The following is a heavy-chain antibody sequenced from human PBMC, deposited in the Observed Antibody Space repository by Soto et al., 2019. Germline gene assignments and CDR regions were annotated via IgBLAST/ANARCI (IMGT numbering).Heavy chain of an antibody. V-gene: IGHV4-39*01. J-gene: IGHJ5*02. D-gene: IGHD3-10*01. CDR2: IYYSGST. CDR1: GGSISSSSYY. CDR3: ARHRAGLEYGSGSGWFDP. Sequence: KPSETLSLTCTVSGGSISSSSYYWGWIRQPPGKGLEWIGSIYYSGSTYYNPSLKSRVTISVDTSKNQFSLKLSSVTAADTAVYYCARHRAGLEYGSGSGWFDPRGQGTLVTVSS.